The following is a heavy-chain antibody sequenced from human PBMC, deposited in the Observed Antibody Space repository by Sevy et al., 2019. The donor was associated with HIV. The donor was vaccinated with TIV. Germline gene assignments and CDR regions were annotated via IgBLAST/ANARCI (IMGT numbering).Heavy chain of an antibody. J-gene: IGHJ4*02. CDR1: GGSISSGGYY. CDR3: ARERIVADEGSQIDY. V-gene: IGHV4-31*03. D-gene: IGHD3-22*01. CDR2: IYYSGST. Sequence: SKTLSLTCTVSGGSISSGGYYWSWIRQHPGKGLEWIGYIYYSGSTYYNPSLKSRVTISVDTSKNQFSLKLSSVTAADSAVYYCARERIVADEGSQIDYWGQGTLVTVSS.